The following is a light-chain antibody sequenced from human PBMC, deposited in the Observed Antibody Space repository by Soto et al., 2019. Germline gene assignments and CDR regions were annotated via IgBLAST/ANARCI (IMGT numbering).Light chain of an antibody. J-gene: IGLJ2*01. CDR1: SSNIGSNY. CDR3: AAWDDSLSVV. V-gene: IGLV1-47*02. CDR2: SNN. Sequence: QSALTQPPSASGTPGQRVTISCSGSSSNIGSNYVYWYQQLPGTAPKLLIYSNNQRPSGVPDRFSGSKSGTSASLAISGLRSEDEADYYCAAWDDSLSVVFGGGTKLTVL.